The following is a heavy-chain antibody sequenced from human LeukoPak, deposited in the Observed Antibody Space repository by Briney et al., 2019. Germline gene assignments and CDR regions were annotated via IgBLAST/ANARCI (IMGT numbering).Heavy chain of an antibody. Sequence: SETLSLTCTVSGGSISSSSYYWGWLRPPPGTGLEWIGSIYYSGSTYYNPSLTSRVTISVDTSKNQFSLKLSSVTAADTAVYYCARGLGASLLDAFDIWGQGTMVTVSS. J-gene: IGHJ3*02. CDR2: IYYSGST. CDR3: ARGLGASLLDAFDI. CDR1: GGSISSSSYY. D-gene: IGHD1-26*01. V-gene: IGHV4-39*07.